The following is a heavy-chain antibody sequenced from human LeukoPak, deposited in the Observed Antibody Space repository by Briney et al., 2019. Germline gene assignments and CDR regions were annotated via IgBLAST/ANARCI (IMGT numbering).Heavy chain of an antibody. CDR3: ARGYSSSWYGLWDY. Sequence: GRSLRLSCAASGFTFDDYAMHWVRQAPGKGLEWVSGISWNSGSIGYADSVKGRFTISRGNAKNSLYLQMNSLRAEDTALYYCARGYSSSWYGLWDYWGQGTLVTVSS. V-gene: IGHV3-9*01. CDR2: ISWNSGSI. J-gene: IGHJ4*02. D-gene: IGHD6-13*01. CDR1: GFTFDDYA.